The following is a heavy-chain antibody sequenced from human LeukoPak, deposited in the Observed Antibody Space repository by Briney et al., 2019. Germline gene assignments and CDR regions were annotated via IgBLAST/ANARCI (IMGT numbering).Heavy chain of an antibody. CDR2: IYYSGST. CDR3: ARDLATVTTGRYYYGMDV. V-gene: IGHV4-59*01. CDR1: GGSISSYY. Sequence: SETLSLTCTVSGGSISSYYWSWIRQPPGKGLEWIGYIYYSGSTNYNPSLKSRVTISVDTSKNQFSLKLSSVTAADTAVYYCARDLATVTTGRYYYGMDVWGQGTTVTVSS. J-gene: IGHJ6*02. D-gene: IGHD4-11*01.